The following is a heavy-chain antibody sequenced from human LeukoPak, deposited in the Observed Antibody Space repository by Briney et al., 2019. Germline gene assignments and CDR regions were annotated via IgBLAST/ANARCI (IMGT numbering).Heavy chain of an antibody. Sequence: SETLSLICTVSGDSISGYYWSWIRQPPGKGLEWIGYIYYSGSTNYNPSLKSRATISVDTSKNQFSLKLSSVTAADTAVYYCARTLMATIVPYYFDYWGQGTLVTVSS. CDR1: GDSISGYY. CDR2: IYYSGST. V-gene: IGHV4-59*08. D-gene: IGHD5-24*01. J-gene: IGHJ4*02. CDR3: ARTLMATIVPYYFDY.